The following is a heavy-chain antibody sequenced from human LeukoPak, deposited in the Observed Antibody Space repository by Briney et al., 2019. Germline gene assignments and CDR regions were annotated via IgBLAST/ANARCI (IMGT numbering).Heavy chain of an antibody. Sequence: ASVKVSCKVSGYTLTELSMHWVRQAPGKGLEWMGGFDPEDGETIYAQKFQGRVTMTEDTSTDTAYMELSSLRSEDTAVYYCATGSSSSSWYRYYYYYGMEVWGQGTTVTVSS. CDR3: ATGSSSSSWYRYYYYYGMEV. J-gene: IGHJ6*02. CDR1: GYTLTELS. CDR2: FDPEDGET. D-gene: IGHD6-13*01. V-gene: IGHV1-24*01.